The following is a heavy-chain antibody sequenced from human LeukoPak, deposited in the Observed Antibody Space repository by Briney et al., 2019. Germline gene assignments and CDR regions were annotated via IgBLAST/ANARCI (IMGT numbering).Heavy chain of an antibody. V-gene: IGHV1-18*01. CDR2: ISAYNGNT. CDR3: ARFYGSGSYFLHY. D-gene: IGHD3-10*01. J-gene: IGHJ4*02. CDR1: GYTFTSYG. Sequence: ASVKVSCKASGYTFTSYGISWVRQAPGQGLEWMGWISAYNGNTNYAQKLQGRVTMTTDTSTSTVYMELRSVRSDDTAVYYCARFYGSGSYFLHYWGQGTLVTVSS.